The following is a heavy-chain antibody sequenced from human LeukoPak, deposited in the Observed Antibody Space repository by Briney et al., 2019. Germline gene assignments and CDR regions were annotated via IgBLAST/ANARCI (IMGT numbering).Heavy chain of an antibody. J-gene: IGHJ4*02. CDR3: ARYLTYPAFFDY. CDR1: GFTFSDYY. D-gene: IGHD4/OR15-4a*01. CDR2: SRNKANSFST. Sequence: PGRSLRLSCAASGFTFSDYYMDWVRQAPGKGLEWVGRSRNKANSFSTEYAASVKGRFTISRDDSKNSLYLQMNSLKTEDTAVYYCARYLTYPAFFDYWGQGTLVTVSS. V-gene: IGHV3-72*01.